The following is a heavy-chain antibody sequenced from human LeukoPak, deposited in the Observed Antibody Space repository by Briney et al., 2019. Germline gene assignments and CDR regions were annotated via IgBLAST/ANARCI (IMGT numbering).Heavy chain of an antibody. CDR2: INSVGSHI. J-gene: IGHJ1*01. V-gene: IGHV3-21*01. D-gene: IGHD3-22*01. Sequence: GGSLRLSCSASGFISSTSAMNWVRQAPGKGLEWVSSINSVGSHIYYRDSVKGRFTISRDNAKNSVYLQMNSLRAEDTAVYYCATYSSLNRREFQYWGQGTLFTVSS. CDR3: ATYSSLNRREFQY. CDR1: GFISSTSA.